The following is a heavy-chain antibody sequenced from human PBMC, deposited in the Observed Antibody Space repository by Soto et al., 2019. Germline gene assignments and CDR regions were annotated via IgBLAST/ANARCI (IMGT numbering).Heavy chain of an antibody. Sequence: GGSVKVSCKASGYTFTGYYMHWVRQAPGQGLEWMGWINPNSGGTNYAQKFQGRVTMTRDTSISTAYMELSRLRSDDTAVYYCARVGMSGYVGHNAFDIWGQGTMVTVSS. CDR1: GYTFTGYY. CDR3: ARVGMSGYVGHNAFDI. J-gene: IGHJ3*02. V-gene: IGHV1-2*02. CDR2: INPNSGGT. D-gene: IGHD5-12*01.